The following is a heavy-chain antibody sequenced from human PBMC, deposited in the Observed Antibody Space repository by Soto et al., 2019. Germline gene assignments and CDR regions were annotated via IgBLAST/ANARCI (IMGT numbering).Heavy chain of an antibody. Sequence: GESLKISCKGSGYSFTSYWIGWVRQMPGKGLEWMGIIYPGDSDTRYSPSFQGQVTISADKSISTAYLQWSSLKASDTAMYYCARHKVAEARLDGSGAPRVFRYYYYYMDVWGKGTTVTVSS. D-gene: IGHD3-10*01. CDR2: IYPGDSDT. V-gene: IGHV5-51*01. J-gene: IGHJ6*03. CDR1: GYSFTSYW. CDR3: ARHKVAEARLDGSGAPRVFRYYYYYMDV.